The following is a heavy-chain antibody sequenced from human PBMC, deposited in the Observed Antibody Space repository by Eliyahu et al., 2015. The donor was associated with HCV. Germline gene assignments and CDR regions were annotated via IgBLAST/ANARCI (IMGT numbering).Heavy chain of an antibody. D-gene: IGHD3-3*01. J-gene: IGHJ3*02. CDR2: ISGSGGST. CDR1: GFTFXSYA. CDR3: AKGPHYDFWSSPDAFDS. V-gene: IGHV3-23*01. Sequence: EVQLLESGGGLVQPGGSLRLSCAAXGFTFXSYAMTWVRQAPGKGLEWGSAISGSGGSTYHADSVRGRFTISRDNSKKTLYLQMNSLRAGDTAVYYCAKGPHYDFWSSPDAFDSWGQGTMVTVSS.